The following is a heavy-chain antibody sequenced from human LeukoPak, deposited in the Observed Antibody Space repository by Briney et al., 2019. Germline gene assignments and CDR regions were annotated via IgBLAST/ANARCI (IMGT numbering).Heavy chain of an antibody. V-gene: IGHV1-2*02. CDR2: INPNNGGT. CDR3: ARGDYGDNVEGVRLDP. D-gene: IGHD2-21*02. CDR1: GYRFKSYN. Sequence: ASVKVSCKASGYRFKSYNIHWLRRAPGQGLEWLGWINPNNGGTKYAQKFQGRVTMTTDTSINTAYMEVSGLRSDDAAVFYCARGDYGDNVEGVRLDPWGQGTLVTVSS. J-gene: IGHJ5*02.